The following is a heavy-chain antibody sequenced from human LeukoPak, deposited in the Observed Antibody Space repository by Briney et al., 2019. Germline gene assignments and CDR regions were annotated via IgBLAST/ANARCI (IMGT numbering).Heavy chain of an antibody. CDR2: VSYSGNS. CDR3: ARDGDEGANDY. CDR1: GGSISSGGYS. D-gene: IGHD2-21*01. V-gene: IGHV4-30-4*07. Sequence: SETLSLTCAVSGGSISSGGYSWSWIRQPPGKGLEWIGYVSYSGNSYYNPSLKSRLTISVDTSKNQFSLKLSSVTAADTAVYYCARDGDEGANDYWGQGTLVTVSS. J-gene: IGHJ4*02.